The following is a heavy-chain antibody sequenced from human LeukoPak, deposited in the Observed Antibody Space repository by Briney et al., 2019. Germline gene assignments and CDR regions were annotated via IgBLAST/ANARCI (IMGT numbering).Heavy chain of an antibody. CDR3: AELGITMIGGV. CDR2: ISYDGSSK. V-gene: IGHV3-30*12. Sequence: GSLRLSCAASGFTFSSYVMYWVRQAPGKGLDWVAVISYDGSSKYYADSLKGRFTISRDNSKNTLYLQMNSLRAEDTAVYYCAELGITMIGGVWGKGTTVTISS. CDR1: GFTFSSYV. J-gene: IGHJ6*04. D-gene: IGHD3-10*02.